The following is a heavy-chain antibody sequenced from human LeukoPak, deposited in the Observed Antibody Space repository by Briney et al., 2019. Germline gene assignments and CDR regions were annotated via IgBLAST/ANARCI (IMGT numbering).Heavy chain of an antibody. Sequence: GGSLRLSCVVSGFTSSDHYIDWARQAPGKGLEWVGRIRNKVNSYTTEYAASVKDRFTISRDDSKNSVWLQMNSLKTEDSAVYYCATSNSNGLSLFDYWGQGTLVTVSS. D-gene: IGHD6-25*01. CDR2: IRNKVNSYTT. CDR1: GFTSSDHY. J-gene: IGHJ4*02. V-gene: IGHV3-72*01. CDR3: ATSNSNGLSLFDY.